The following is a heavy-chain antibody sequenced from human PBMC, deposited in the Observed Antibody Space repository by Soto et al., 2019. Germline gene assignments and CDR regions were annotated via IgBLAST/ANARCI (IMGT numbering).Heavy chain of an antibody. V-gene: IGHV1-69*01. Sequence: QVQLVQSGAEVKKPGSSVKVSCKASGGTFSSYAISWVRQAPGQGLEWMGGIIPIFGTANYAQKFQGRVTITADETTSTAYMELRIPRSKDTAVYYWARAGLLRLGELSSQNADYRGQGTLVTVSS. J-gene: IGHJ4*02. D-gene: IGHD3-16*02. CDR1: GGTFSSYA. CDR3: ARAGLLRLGELSSQNADY. CDR2: IIPIFGTA.